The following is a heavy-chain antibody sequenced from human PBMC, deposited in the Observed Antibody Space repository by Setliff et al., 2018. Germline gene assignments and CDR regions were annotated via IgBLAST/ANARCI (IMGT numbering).Heavy chain of an antibody. D-gene: IGHD2-15*01. CDR1: GGSFSGYY. J-gene: IGHJ6*02. CDR3: ARKKTVYWYYGMDV. CDR2: INHSGST. Sequence: PSETLSLTCAVYGGSFSGYYWSWIRQPPGKGLEWIVEINHSGSTNYNPSLKSRVTISVDTSKNQFSLKLSSVTAADTAVYYCARKKTVYWYYGMDVWGQGTTVTVSS. V-gene: IGHV4-34*01.